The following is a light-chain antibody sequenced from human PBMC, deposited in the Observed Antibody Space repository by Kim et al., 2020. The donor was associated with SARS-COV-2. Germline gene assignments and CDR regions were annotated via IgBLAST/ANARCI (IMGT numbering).Light chain of an antibody. CDR3: SSYAGTNSLL. J-gene: IGLJ3*02. Sequence: GQSVTIPCTGTSSDVGRYNYVSWYQQDPGKAPTLLIYEVSMRPSGVPGRFSGSKSGNTASLTVSGLQAEDEGDYYCSSYAGTNSLLFGGGTQLTVL. CDR2: EVS. CDR1: SSDVGRYNY. V-gene: IGLV2-8*01.